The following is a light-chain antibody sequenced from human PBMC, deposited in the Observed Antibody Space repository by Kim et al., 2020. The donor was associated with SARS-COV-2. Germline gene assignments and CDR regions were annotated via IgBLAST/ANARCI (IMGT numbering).Light chain of an antibody. V-gene: IGKV3-20*01. CDR2: GAS. J-gene: IGKJ5*01. CDR1: ESDDSSK. CDR3: QQFGGSPPIT. Sequence: PGEAATFSRRGSESDDSSKLAWYQQKPGQAPRLLIFGASSRATGIPDRLSGSGSGTDFTLTISRLEPEDFAVYYCQQFGGSPPITFGQGTRLEIK.